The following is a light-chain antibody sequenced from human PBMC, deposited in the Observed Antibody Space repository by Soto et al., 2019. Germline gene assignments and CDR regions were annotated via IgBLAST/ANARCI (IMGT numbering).Light chain of an antibody. J-gene: IGLJ2*01. CDR1: RTDIGGYNY. Sequence: QSALTQPASVSGSLGQSITISCTGTRTDIGGYNYVSWYQQYPGKAPKLVICEVTSRPSGISDRFSGSKSGNTASLTISGLQAEDEAHYFCTSYTNSKAYILFGGGTKLTVL. V-gene: IGLV2-14*01. CDR2: EVT. CDR3: TSYTNSKAYIL.